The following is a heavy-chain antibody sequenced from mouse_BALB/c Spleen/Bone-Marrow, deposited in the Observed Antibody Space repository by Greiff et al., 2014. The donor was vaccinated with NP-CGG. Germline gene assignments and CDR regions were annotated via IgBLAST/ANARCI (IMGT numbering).Heavy chain of an antibody. CDR2: INPSSGYT. CDR3: AREVYGSWFAY. Sequence: SGAELARPGASVKMSCKASGYTFGYYTVQWVKQRPGQGLEWIGYINPSSGYTNYNQKFKDKATLTADKSSSTAYMQLSSLTSEDSAVYYCAREVYGSWFAYWGQGTLVTVSA. V-gene: IGHV1-4*01. J-gene: IGHJ3*01. CDR1: GYTFGYYT. D-gene: IGHD2-2*01.